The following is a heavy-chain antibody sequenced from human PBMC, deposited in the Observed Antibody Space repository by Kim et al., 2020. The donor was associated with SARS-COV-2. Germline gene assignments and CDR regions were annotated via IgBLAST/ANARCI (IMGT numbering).Heavy chain of an antibody. V-gene: IGHV4-31*01. CDR3: ARRGSGYDPIDY. Sequence: YYHPSLKSPVTISVDTAKNQFSLKRRSGTAADTAVYYCARRGSGYDPIDYWGQGTLVTVSS. J-gene: IGHJ4*02. D-gene: IGHD5-12*01.